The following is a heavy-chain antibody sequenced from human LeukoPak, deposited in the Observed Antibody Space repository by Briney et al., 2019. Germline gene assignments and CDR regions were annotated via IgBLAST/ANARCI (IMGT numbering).Heavy chain of an antibody. CDR2: VYRGDSGG. CDR1: GDTFTGYW. J-gene: IGHJ4*02. D-gene: IGHD3-16*01. Sequence: GESLKISCKGSGDTFTGYWIAWVRQMPGKGLEWMGSVYRGDSGGTYSPSCQGKVTISADKSISTAYLQWSSLEASDTATYYCARHVRGGHFDYWGQGTLITVSS. V-gene: IGHV5-51*01. CDR3: ARHVRGGHFDY.